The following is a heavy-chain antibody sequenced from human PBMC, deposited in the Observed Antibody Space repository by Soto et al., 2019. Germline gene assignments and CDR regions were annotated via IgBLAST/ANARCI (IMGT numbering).Heavy chain of an antibody. CDR2: INHSGST. Sequence: SETLSLTCAVYGGSFSGYYWSWIRQPPGKGLEWIGEINHSGSTNYNPSLKSRVTISVDTSKNQFSLKLSSVTAADTAVYYCARLLSLCATRLYYYNGMDVWGQGTTVTVSS. CDR1: GGSFSGYY. J-gene: IGHJ6*02. CDR3: ARLLSLCATRLYYYNGMDV. V-gene: IGHV4-34*01. D-gene: IGHD3-16*02.